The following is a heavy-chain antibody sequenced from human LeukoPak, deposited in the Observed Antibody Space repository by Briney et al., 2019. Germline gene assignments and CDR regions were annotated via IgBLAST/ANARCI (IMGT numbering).Heavy chain of an antibody. CDR2: IKPDGTTK. CDR1: GFTFSSYG. Sequence: PGGSLRLSCAASGFTFSSYGMHWVRQAPGKGLEWVANIKPDGTTKFYVDSVKGRFTISRDNSKNTLYLQMNSLRAEDTAVYYCAKDQGYYYSSGYYHNWFDPWGQGTLVTVSS. J-gene: IGHJ5*02. V-gene: IGHV3-30*02. D-gene: IGHD3-22*01. CDR3: AKDQGYYYSSGYYHNWFDP.